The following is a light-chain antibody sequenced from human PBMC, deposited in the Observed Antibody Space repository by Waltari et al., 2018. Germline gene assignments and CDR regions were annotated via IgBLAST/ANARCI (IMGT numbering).Light chain of an antibody. CDR3: CSYAGSYTV. V-gene: IGLV2-11*01. CDR1: SSDVGGYKY. CDR2: DVS. Sequence: QSALTQPRSVSGSPGQSVTISCTGTSSDVGGYKYVSWYQQHSGKAPKLMIYDVSKRPSGFPDRFSGSKSGNTASLPISGLQAEDEADYYCCSYAGSYTVFGGGTKLTVL. J-gene: IGLJ2*01.